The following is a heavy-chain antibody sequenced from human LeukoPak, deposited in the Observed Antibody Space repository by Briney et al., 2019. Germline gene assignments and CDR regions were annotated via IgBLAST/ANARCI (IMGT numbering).Heavy chain of an antibody. CDR3: AKVYRSYGLLSEFDY. CDR2: ISSSSSYT. J-gene: IGHJ4*02. V-gene: IGHV3-11*05. Sequence: GGSLRLSCAASGFTFSDYYMSWIRQAPGKGLEWVSYISSSSSYTNYADSVKGRFTISRDNAKNSLYLQMNSLRAEDTAVYYCAKVYRSYGLLSEFDYWGQGTLVTVSS. CDR1: GFTFSDYY. D-gene: IGHD5-18*01.